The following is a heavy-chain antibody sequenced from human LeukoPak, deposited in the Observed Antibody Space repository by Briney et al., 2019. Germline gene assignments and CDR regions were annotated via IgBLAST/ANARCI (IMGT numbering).Heavy chain of an antibody. CDR2: IYDSGST. J-gene: IGHJ4*02. Sequence: SETLSLTCTVSGGSISSFSWSWIRQPPGKGLEWMGYIYDSGSTNYNPSLKSRVTISRDTSKNQFSLKVSSVTAEHTAVYYCTRVLVRVRVFVYWGQRNLVTVSS. CDR1: GGSISSFS. CDR3: TRVLVRVRVFVY. V-gene: IGHV4-59*01. D-gene: IGHD2-8*02.